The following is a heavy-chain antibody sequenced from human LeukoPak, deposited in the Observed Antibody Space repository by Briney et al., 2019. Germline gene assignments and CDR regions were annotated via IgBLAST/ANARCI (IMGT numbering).Heavy chain of an antibody. CDR1: GGTFSSYA. V-gene: IGHV1-69*05. D-gene: IGHD5-18*01. Sequence: SVKVSCKASGGTFSSYAISWVRQAPGQGLEWMGGIIPIFGTANYAQRFQGRVTITTDESTSTAYMELSSLRSEDTAVYYCASPQKGDTRYSYGYGFDYWAREPWSPSPQ. CDR3: ASPQKGDTRYSYGYGFDY. CDR2: IIPIFGTA. J-gene: IGHJ4*02.